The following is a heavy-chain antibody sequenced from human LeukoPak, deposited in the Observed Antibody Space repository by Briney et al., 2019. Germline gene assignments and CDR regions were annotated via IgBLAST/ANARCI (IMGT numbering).Heavy chain of an antibody. V-gene: IGHV4-59*01. CDR1: GGSISSYY. CDR3: ARDRPQKSIFGVVRDAFDI. J-gene: IGHJ3*02. Sequence: PSETLSLTCTVSGGSISSYYWSWLRQPPGKGVEWIGYIYYSGSTNYNPSLKSRVTISVDTSKNQFSLKLSSVTAADTAVYYCARDRPQKSIFGVVRDAFDIWGQGTMVTVSS. CDR2: IYYSGST. D-gene: IGHD3-3*01.